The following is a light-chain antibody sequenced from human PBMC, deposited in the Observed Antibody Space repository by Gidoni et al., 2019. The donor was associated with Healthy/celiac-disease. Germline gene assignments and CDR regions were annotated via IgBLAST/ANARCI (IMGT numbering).Light chain of an antibody. CDR3: QQYSYSDT. J-gene: IGKJ2*01. CDR2: KAS. CDR1: QSISSW. Sequence: IHLTPSPSTLSASVGDRVTITCRASQSISSWLAWYQQKPGKAPKLLIYKASSLESGVPSRFSGRGSGTEFTLTISSLQPDDFATYYCQQYSYSDTFGQGTKLEIK. V-gene: IGKV1-5*03.